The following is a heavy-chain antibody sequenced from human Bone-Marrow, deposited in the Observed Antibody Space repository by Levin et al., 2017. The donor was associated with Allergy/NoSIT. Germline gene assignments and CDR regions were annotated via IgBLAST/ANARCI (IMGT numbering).Heavy chain of an antibody. CDR1: GYTFTASY. Sequence: ASVKVSCKASGYTFTASYIHWVRQGPGQGLEWMGRINPNNGATAYAQKLKGRVTMTRDTSISTAFMEVRGLTSDDTAIYYCARRPLGVGVPGTDYFGHWGQGTPVSVSS. CDR2: INPNNGAT. J-gene: IGHJ4*02. D-gene: IGHD3-10*01. V-gene: IGHV1-2*06. CDR3: ARRPLGVGVPGTDYFGH.